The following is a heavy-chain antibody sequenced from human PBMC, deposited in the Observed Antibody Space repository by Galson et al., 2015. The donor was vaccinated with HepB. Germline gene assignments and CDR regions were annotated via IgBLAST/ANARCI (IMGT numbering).Heavy chain of an antibody. D-gene: IGHD3-10*01. V-gene: IGHV3-74*01. Sequence: SLRLSCAASGFTLSSSSMHWVRHAPGKGLVWVSRISSDGSITIYADSVKGRFTISRDNAKNTLYVQMNSLRAEDTAVYYCAREGGSGALDIWGQGTTVTVSS. CDR3: AREGGSGALDI. CDR1: GFTLSSSS. CDR2: ISSDGSIT. J-gene: IGHJ6*02.